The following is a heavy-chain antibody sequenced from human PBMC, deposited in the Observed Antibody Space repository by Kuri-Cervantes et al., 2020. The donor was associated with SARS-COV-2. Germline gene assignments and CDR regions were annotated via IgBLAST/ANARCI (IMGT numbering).Heavy chain of an antibody. Sequence: KVSCKGSGYSFTSYWIGWVRQMPGKGLEWMGIIYPGDSDTRYSPSFQGQVTISADKSISTAYLQWSSLKASDTAMYYCAGRYYYDSSGYRPKDYFFDYWGQGTLVTVSS. CDR1: GYSFTSYW. J-gene: IGHJ4*02. D-gene: IGHD3-22*01. CDR3: AGRYYYDSSGYRPKDYFFDY. CDR2: IYPGDSDT. V-gene: IGHV5-51*01.